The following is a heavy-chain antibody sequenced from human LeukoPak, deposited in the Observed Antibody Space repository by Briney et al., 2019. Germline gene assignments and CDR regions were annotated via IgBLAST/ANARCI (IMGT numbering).Heavy chain of an antibody. CDR3: ARQPATMTTHFDY. D-gene: IGHD5-12*01. V-gene: IGHV4-39*01. CDR1: GGSISSSSYY. J-gene: IGHJ4*02. Sequence: SETLSLTCTVSGGSISSSSYYWGWIRQPPGKGLEWIGSIYYSGSTYYNPSLKSRVTISVDTSKNQFSLKLSSVTAADTAVYYCARQPATMTTHFDYWGQGTLVTVSS. CDR2: IYYSGST.